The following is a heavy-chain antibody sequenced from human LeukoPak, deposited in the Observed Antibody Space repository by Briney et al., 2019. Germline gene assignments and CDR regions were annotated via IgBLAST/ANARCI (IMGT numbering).Heavy chain of an antibody. CDR2: ISAYNGNT. CDR1: GYTFTNHG. J-gene: IGHJ4*02. Sequence: ASAKVSCKASGYTFTNHGINWVRQAPGQGLEWMGWISAYNGNTNYAQKVQGRVTMTADTSTSTAYMELRSLRSDDTAVYYCARVDGRYCSSTSCYAWDHWGQGTLVTVSS. D-gene: IGHD2-2*01. V-gene: IGHV1-18*01. CDR3: ARVDGRYCSSTSCYAWDH.